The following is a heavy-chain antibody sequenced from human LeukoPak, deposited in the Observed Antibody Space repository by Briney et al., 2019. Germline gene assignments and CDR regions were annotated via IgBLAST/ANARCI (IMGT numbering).Heavy chain of an antibody. CDR3: AKGHPGGYYYYYYGMDV. Sequence: PGGSLRLSCAASGFTFRNYVIHWVRQAPGKGLEWVSVISGSGDSRDYADSVKGRFTISRDNSKNTLYLQMNSLRAEDTAVYYCAKGHPGGYYYYYYGMDVWGQGTTVTVSS. CDR2: ISGSGDSR. D-gene: IGHD3-10*01. CDR1: GFTFRNYV. V-gene: IGHV3-23*01. J-gene: IGHJ6*02.